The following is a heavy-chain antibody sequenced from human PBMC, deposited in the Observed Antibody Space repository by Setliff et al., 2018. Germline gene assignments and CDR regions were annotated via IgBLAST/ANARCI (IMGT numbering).Heavy chain of an antibody. CDR1: GATFSSYG. Sequence: ASVKVSCKASGATFSSYGISWVRQAPGQGLEWMGWISPYYGSTNYAQKFQGRVTMTTDTSTSTAYMELRSLRSDDTAVYYCARDFPTVVTPKEYFDLWGRGTLVTVSS. D-gene: IGHD4-17*01. CDR3: ARDFPTVVTPKEYFDL. J-gene: IGHJ2*01. V-gene: IGHV1-18*01. CDR2: ISPYYGST.